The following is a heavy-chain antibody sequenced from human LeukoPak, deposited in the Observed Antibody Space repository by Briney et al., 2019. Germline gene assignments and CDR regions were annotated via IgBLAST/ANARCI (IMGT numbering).Heavy chain of an antibody. D-gene: IGHD2-2*01. J-gene: IGHJ4*02. V-gene: IGHV1-2*04. CDR3: ARTYCSSTSCYDSSGFDY. CDR2: INPNSGGT. Sequence: ASVKVSCKASGYTFTGYYMHWMRQAPGQGLEWMGWINPNSGGTNYAQKFQGWVTMTRDTSISTAYMELSRLRSDDTAVYYCARTYCSSTSCYDSSGFDYWGQGTLVTVSS. CDR1: GYTFTGYY.